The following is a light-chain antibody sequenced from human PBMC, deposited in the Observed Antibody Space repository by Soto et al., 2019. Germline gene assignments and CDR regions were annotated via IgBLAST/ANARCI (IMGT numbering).Light chain of an antibody. CDR1: QSVSSSY. J-gene: IGKJ1*01. CDR2: GAS. V-gene: IGKV3-20*01. Sequence: IVLTQSPATLSLSPGERATLSCRASQSVSSSYLVWYQQKPGQAPTLLIYGASTRATGIPDRFSGSGSGTDFTLTISRLEPEDFAVYYCQQYGNSPWTFGQGTKVEI. CDR3: QQYGNSPWT.